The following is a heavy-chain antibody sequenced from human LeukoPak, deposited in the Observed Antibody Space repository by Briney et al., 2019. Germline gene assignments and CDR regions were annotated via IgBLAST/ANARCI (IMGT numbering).Heavy chain of an antibody. CDR3: ARDAKWFDT. CDR1: GFSFSDFW. V-gene: IGHV3-7*03. J-gene: IGHJ5*02. Sequence: GGSLRLSCAASGFSFSDFWMSWVRQAPGKGLEWVANIKEDGSEKNYVDSVKGRFTISRDNAKNSLYLQMNSLRAEDTAVYYCARDAKWFDTWGQGTLVTVSS. CDR2: IKEDGSEK.